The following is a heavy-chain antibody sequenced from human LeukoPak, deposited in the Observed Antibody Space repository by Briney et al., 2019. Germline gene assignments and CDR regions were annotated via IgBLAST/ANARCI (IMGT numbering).Heavy chain of an antibody. Sequence: SETLSLTCTVSGYSISSGYYWGWIRQPPGKGLEWIGSIYHSGSTYYNPSLKSRVTISVDTSKNQFSLKLSSVTAADTAVYYCARDGVRRSGWYFFPPQSVHGYNWFDPWGQGTLVTVSS. CDR1: GYSISSGYY. CDR3: ARDGVRRSGWYFFPPQSVHGYNWFDP. J-gene: IGHJ5*02. CDR2: IYHSGST. V-gene: IGHV4-38-2*02. D-gene: IGHD6-19*01.